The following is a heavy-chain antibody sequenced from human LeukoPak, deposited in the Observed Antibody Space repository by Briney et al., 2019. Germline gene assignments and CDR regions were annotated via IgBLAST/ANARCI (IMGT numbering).Heavy chain of an antibody. CDR2: IYSGGST. D-gene: IGHD5-12*01. Sequence: GGSLRLSCAASGFTVSSNYMSWVRQAPGKGLEWVSAIYSGGSTYYADSVKGRFTISRDNAKNSLYLQMNSLRAEDTAVYYCARGATIRISYFDYWGQGTLVTVSS. CDR1: GFTVSSNY. V-gene: IGHV3-66*01. J-gene: IGHJ4*02. CDR3: ARGATIRISYFDY.